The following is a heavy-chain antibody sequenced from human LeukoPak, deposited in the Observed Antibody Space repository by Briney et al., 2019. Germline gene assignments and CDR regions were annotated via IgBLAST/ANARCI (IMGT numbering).Heavy chain of an antibody. Sequence: GGSLRLSCAISGLTSICNSMNWVRQAPGKGLEWVANIKQDGSEKYYVDSVKGRFTISRDNAKNSLYLQMNSLRAEDTAVYYCARDGDYGDYAQPSDYWGQGTLVTASS. V-gene: IGHV3-7*01. D-gene: IGHD4-17*01. CDR3: ARDGDYGDYAQPSDY. J-gene: IGHJ4*02. CDR2: IKQDGSEK. CDR1: GLTSICNS.